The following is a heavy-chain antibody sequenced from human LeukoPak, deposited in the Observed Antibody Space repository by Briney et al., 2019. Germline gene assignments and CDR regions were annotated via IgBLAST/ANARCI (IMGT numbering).Heavy chain of an antibody. CDR1: GGTFTSYA. CDR3: ARESFPNYYDSSGYYYDY. CDR2: IIPIFGTA. Sequence: SVKVSCKASGGTFTSYAISWVRQAPGQGLEWMGGIIPIFGTANYAQKFQGRVTITADESTSTAYMELSSLRSEDTAVYYCARESFPNYYDSSGYYYDYWGQGTLVTVSS. V-gene: IGHV1-69*13. D-gene: IGHD3-22*01. J-gene: IGHJ4*02.